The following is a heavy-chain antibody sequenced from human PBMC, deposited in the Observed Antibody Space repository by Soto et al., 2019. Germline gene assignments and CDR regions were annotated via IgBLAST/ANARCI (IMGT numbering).Heavy chain of an antibody. CDR1: GGSISSYY. CDR2: IYYSGST. V-gene: IGHV4-59*01. D-gene: IGHD2-8*01. CDR3: ATVSGYCTNGVCYNSAFDI. Sequence: SETLSLTCTVSGGSISSYYWSWIRQPPGKGLEWIGYIYYSGSTNYNPSLKSRVTISVDTSKNQFSLKLSSVTAADTAVYYCATVSGYCTNGVCYNSAFDIWGQGTMVTVSS. J-gene: IGHJ3*02.